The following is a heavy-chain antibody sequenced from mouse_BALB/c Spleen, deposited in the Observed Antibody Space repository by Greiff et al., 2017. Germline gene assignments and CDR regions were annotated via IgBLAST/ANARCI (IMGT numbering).Heavy chain of an antibody. V-gene: IGHV2-6-7*01. Sequence: VQVVESGPGLVAPSQSLSITCTVSGFSLTGYGVNWVRQPPGKGLEWLGMIWGDGSTDYNSALKSRLSISKDNSKSQVFLKMNSLQTDDTARYYCARDDGYLDYAMDYWGQGTSVTVSS. J-gene: IGHJ4*01. D-gene: IGHD2-3*01. CDR3: ARDDGYLDYAMDY. CDR2: IWGDGST. CDR1: GFSLTGYG.